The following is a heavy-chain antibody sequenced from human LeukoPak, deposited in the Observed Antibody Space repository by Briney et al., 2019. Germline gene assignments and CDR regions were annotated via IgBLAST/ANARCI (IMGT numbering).Heavy chain of an antibody. J-gene: IGHJ3*02. CDR1: GFTFSSYA. CDR2: ISGSGGST. CDR3: AKGKINHDGAFDI. V-gene: IGHV3-23*01. D-gene: IGHD3-16*01. Sequence: GGSLRLSCAASGFTFSSYAMSWVRQAPGKGLEWVSAISGSGGSTYYADSVTGRFTISRDNSKKTLYLQMNSLRADDTAVYYCAKGKINHDGAFDIWGQGTLVTVSS.